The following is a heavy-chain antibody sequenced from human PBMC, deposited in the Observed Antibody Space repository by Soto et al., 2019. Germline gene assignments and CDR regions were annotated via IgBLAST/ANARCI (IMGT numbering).Heavy chain of an antibody. V-gene: IGHV3-23*01. Sequence: GGSLRLSCVVSVFPFGANAMSWVRQAPGKGLEWVSGLSNTGRRTSYADSVKGRFNISRDNSENTLYLQMNSLKPEDTGLYYCTTDPRGAFWSPLADYWGQGTQVTVSS. D-gene: IGHD3-3*01. J-gene: IGHJ4*02. CDR1: VFPFGANA. CDR3: TTDPRGAFWSPLADY. CDR2: LSNTGRRT.